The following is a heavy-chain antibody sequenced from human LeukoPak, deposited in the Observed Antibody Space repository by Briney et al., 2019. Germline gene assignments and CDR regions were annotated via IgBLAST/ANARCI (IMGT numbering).Heavy chain of an antibody. V-gene: IGHV1-18*01. CDR1: GYTFTSYG. CDR3: ARGYYDFWSGSHYFDY. Sequence: ASVKVSCKASGYTFTSYGISWARQAPGQGLEWMGWISAYNGNTNYAQKLQGRVTMTTDTSTSTAYMELRSLRSDDTAVYYCARGYYDFWSGSHYFDYWGQGTLVTVSS. D-gene: IGHD3-3*01. J-gene: IGHJ4*02. CDR2: ISAYNGNT.